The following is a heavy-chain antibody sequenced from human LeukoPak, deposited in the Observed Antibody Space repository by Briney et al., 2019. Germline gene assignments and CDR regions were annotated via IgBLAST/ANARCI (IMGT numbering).Heavy chain of an antibody. V-gene: IGHV4-61*01. D-gene: IGHD6-13*01. CDR2: IYYSGST. CDR1: GGSVSSGSYY. J-gene: IGHJ4*02. CDR3: ARENGYRRGFDY. Sequence: ASETLSLTCTVSGGSVSSGSYYWSWIRQPPGKGLEWIGYIYYSGSTNYNPSLKSRVTISVDTSKNQFSLKLSSVTAEDTAVYYCARENGYRRGFDYWGRGTLVTVSS.